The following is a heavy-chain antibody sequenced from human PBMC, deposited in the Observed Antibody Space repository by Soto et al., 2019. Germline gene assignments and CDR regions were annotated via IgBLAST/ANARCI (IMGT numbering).Heavy chain of an antibody. D-gene: IGHD4-17*01. CDR1: GFTFSSYA. CDR3: ASLSYGGNFFDY. CDR2: ISYDGSNK. J-gene: IGHJ4*02. V-gene: IGHV3-30-3*01. Sequence: QVQLVESGGGVVQPGRSLRLSCAASGFTFSSYAMHWVRQAPGKGLEWVAVISYDGSNKYYADSVKGRFTISRDNSKNTLYLQMNSLRAEDTAVYYCASLSYGGNFFDYWGQGTLVTVSS.